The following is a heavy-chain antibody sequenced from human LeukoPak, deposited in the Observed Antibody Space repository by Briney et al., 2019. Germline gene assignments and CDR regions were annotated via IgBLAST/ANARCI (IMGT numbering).Heavy chain of an antibody. V-gene: IGHV3-49*04. CDR2: IRSKAYGGTT. CDR1: GFPLRTYG. J-gene: IGHJ3*02. D-gene: IGHD6-13*01. CDR3: TRDRGISSSWRDAFDI. Sequence: PGGSLRLSCAASGFPLRTYGMSWVRQAPGKGLEWVGFIRSKAYGGTTEYAASVKGRFTISRDDSKSIAYLQMNSLKTEDTAVYYCTRDRGISSSWRDAFDIWGQGTMVTVSS.